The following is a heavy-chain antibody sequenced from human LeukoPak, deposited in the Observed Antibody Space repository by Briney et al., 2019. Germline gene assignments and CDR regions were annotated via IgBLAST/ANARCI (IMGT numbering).Heavy chain of an antibody. J-gene: IGHJ4*02. CDR2: INPSGGST. CDR3: AKDVGKWESLHFFDY. Sequence: ASVKVSCKASGYTFTSYSMHWVRQAPGQGLEWMGLINPSGGSTSYAQKFQGRVTMTRDTSTSTVYMELSSLRSEDTAVYYCAKDVGKWESLHFFDYWGQGTLVTVSS. CDR1: GYTFTSYS. D-gene: IGHD1-26*01. V-gene: IGHV1-46*01.